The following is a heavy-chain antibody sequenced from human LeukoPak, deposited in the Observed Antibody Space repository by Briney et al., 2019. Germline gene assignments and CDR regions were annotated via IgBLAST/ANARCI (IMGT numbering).Heavy chain of an antibody. CDR2: INSDGSST. D-gene: IGHD3-10*01. CDR3: ARDKGVAPLFYYYGMDV. V-gene: IGHV3-74*01. J-gene: IGHJ6*02. Sequence: GASLRLSCAASGFTFSSYWMHWVRQAPGKGLVWVSRINSDGSSTSYADSVKGRFTISRDNAKNTLYLQMNSLRAEDTAVYYCARDKGVAPLFYYYGMDVWGQGTTVTVSS. CDR1: GFTFSSYW.